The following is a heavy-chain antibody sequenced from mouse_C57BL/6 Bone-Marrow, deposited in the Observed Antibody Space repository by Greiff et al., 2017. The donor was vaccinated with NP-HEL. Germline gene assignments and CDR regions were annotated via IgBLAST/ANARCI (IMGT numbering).Heavy chain of an antibody. CDR2: ISDGGSYT. J-gene: IGHJ2*01. Sequence: EVQRVESGGGLVKPGGSLKLSCAASGFTFSSYAMSWVRQTPEKRLEWVATISDGGSYTYYPDNVKGRFTISRDNAKNNLYLQMSHLKSEDTAMYYCAREQGTHFDYWGQGTTLTVSS. D-gene: IGHD3-3*01. CDR1: GFTFSSYA. V-gene: IGHV5-4*01. CDR3: AREQGTHFDY.